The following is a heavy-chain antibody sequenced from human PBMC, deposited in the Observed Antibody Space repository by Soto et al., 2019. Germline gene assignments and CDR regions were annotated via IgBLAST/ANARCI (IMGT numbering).Heavy chain of an antibody. CDR1: GGSISSSSYY. Sequence: SETLSLTCTVSGGSISSSSYYWGWIRQPPGKGLEWIGSIYYSGITYYNPSLKSRVTISVDTSKNQFSLKLSSVTAADTAVYYCAKQSPSGYSSGGSCPLSRFIHPVPFDYWGQGTLDTVSS. V-gene: IGHV4-39*01. J-gene: IGHJ4*02. CDR3: AKQSPSGYSSGGSCPLSRFIHPVPFDY. D-gene: IGHD2-15*01. CDR2: IYYSGIT.